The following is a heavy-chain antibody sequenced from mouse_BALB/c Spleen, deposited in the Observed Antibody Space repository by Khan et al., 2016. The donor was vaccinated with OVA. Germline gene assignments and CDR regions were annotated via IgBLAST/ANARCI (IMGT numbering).Heavy chain of an antibody. Sequence: QVRLQQSGAELVKPGASVRLSCKASGYTFTSYYLYWVKQRPGQGLEWIGDINPNNGGTNFNEKFGTKATLTVDKSSNTAYMELSRLTSEDSAVYYCTRSGYGTFAYWGQGTLVTVSA. D-gene: IGHD1-1*02. J-gene: IGHJ3*01. V-gene: IGHV1S81*02. CDR2: INPNNGGT. CDR1: GYTFTSYY. CDR3: TRSGYGTFAY.